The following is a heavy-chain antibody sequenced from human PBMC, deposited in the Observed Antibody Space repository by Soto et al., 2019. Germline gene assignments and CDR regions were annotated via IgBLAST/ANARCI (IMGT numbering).Heavy chain of an antibody. CDR2: IYWDDDK. CDR3: AHKPLTTTGAFDP. D-gene: IGHD4-17*01. V-gene: IGHV2-5*02. Sequence: QITLKESGPALVKPTQTLTLTCTFSGFSLTRGVGVAWIRQPPGKALEWLALIYWDDDKRYSSSLKSRLTITKPTPKNQVVLIMTNMDPVDTATYYCAHKPLTTTGAFDPWGQGTLVTVSS. J-gene: IGHJ5*02. CDR1: GFSLTRGVG.